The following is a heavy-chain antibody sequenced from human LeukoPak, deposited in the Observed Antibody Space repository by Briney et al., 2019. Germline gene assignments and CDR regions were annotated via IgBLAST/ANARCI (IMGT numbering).Heavy chain of an antibody. Sequence: HAGGSLRLSCAASGFTFSSHAMSWVRQAPGKGLEWVSAISGSGDSTYNADSVKGRFTISRDNSKNTLYLQMNSLRVEDTAIYYCAKELNYYDSSGYYTYWGQGTLVTVSS. CDR3: AKELNYYDSSGYYTY. D-gene: IGHD3-22*01. J-gene: IGHJ4*02. CDR2: ISGSGDST. CDR1: GFTFSSHA. V-gene: IGHV3-23*01.